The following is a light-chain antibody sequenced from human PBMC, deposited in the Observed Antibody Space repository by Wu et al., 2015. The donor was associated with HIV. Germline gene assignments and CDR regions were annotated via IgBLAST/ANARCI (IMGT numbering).Light chain of an antibody. J-gene: IGKJ4*01. Sequence: EIVMTQSPATLSVSPGERATLSCRASQSVTSNLAWYQQKPGQAPRLLMYGASTRATGIPARFSGSGSGTEFTLTISSLQSEDFAVYYCQQYNNRPLTFGGGTKVEIK. CDR2: GAS. CDR1: QSVTSN. CDR3: QQYNNRPLT. V-gene: IGKV3-15*01.